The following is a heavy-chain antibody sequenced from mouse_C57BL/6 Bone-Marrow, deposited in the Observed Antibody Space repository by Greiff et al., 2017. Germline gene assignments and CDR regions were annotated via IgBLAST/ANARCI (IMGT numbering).Heavy chain of an antibody. J-gene: IGHJ2*01. CDR2: IYPGGGYT. CDR1: GYTFTNYW. CDR3: ARAYYYGSTLDY. D-gene: IGHD1-1*01. Sequence: QVQLQQSGAELVRPGTSVQMSCKASGYTFTNYWIGWAKQRPGHGLEWIGDIYPGGGYTNYNEKCKGKATLTADKSSSTAYMQFSSLTSEDSAIYYCARAYYYGSTLDYWGQCNTLTFSS. V-gene: IGHV1-63*01.